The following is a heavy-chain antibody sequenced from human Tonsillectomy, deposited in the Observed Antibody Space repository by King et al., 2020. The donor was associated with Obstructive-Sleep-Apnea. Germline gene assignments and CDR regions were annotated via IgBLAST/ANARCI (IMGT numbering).Heavy chain of an antibody. D-gene: IGHD6-13*01. CDR2: ISYDGSNK. Sequence: VQLVESGGGVVQPGRSLRLSCVVSGFTFSSYAMQWVRQAPGKGLEGVAVISYDGSNKNYADSVKGRFTISRDNSKNTLYLQMNSLRPEDTAMYYCARDRDGGSSWYDPFDYWGQGTLVTVSS. V-gene: IGHV3-30*04. CDR1: GFTFSSYA. CDR3: ARDRDGGSSWYDPFDY. J-gene: IGHJ4*02.